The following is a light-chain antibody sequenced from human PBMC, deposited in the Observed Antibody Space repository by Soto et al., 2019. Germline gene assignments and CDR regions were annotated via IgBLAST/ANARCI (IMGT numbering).Light chain of an antibody. Sequence: QSVVPQPPSVSGAPGQRVTISFTGSSSNIGAGYDVHWYRQLPGSAPKLLLYGNTNRPSGVPDRFSGSKSGSSASLAISGLQAEDEADYYCQSYDNSLSASVFGGGTKVTVL. CDR2: GNT. CDR1: SSNIGAGYD. CDR3: QSYDNSLSASV. V-gene: IGLV1-40*01. J-gene: IGLJ3*02.